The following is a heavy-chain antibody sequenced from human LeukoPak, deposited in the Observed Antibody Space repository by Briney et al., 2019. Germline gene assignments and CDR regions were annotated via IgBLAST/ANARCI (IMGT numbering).Heavy chain of an antibody. CDR2: IYHSGST. V-gene: IGHV4-38-2*02. CDR1: GYSVSSGYY. CDR3: ARDSEDELLWFGAYGMDV. D-gene: IGHD3-10*01. Sequence: SETLSLTCAVSGYSVSSGYYWGWIRQPPGKGLEWIGSIYHSGSTYYNPSLKSRVTISVDTSKNQFSLKLSSVTAADTAVYYCARDSEDELLWFGAYGMDVWDKGTTVTVSS. J-gene: IGHJ6*04.